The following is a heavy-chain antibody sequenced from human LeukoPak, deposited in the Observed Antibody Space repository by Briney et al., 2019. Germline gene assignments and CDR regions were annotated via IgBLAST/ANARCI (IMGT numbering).Heavy chain of an antibody. V-gene: IGHV1-69*04. D-gene: IGHD3-9*01. Sequence: SVKVSCKASGGTFSSYAISWVRQAPGQGLEWVGRIIPILGIANYAQKFQGRVTITADKSTSTAYMELSSLRSEDTAVYYCARLNILTGYYFDYWGQGTLVTVSS. CDR1: GGTFSSYA. CDR2: IIPILGIA. CDR3: ARLNILTGYYFDY. J-gene: IGHJ4*02.